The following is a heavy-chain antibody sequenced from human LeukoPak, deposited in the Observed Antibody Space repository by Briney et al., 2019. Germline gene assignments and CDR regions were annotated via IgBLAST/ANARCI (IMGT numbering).Heavy chain of an antibody. D-gene: IGHD3-16*01. J-gene: IGHJ6*02. V-gene: IGHV3-23*01. Sequence: GGSLRLSCAASRFTFSNYVMSWVRQAPGGELECVSAISGSGRSTYYADSVKGRFTISRDNSKNTLYLQMNSLRAEDTALYYCARVAGTIRIWPQPFGDGMDVWGQGTTVTVSS. CDR1: RFTFSNYV. CDR2: ISGSGRST. CDR3: ARVAGTIRIWPQPFGDGMDV.